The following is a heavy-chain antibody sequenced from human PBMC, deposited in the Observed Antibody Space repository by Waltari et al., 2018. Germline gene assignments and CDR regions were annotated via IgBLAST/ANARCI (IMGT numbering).Heavy chain of an antibody. CDR2: IKSKTDGGTI. V-gene: IGHV3-15*01. CDR1: GFTVTTAW. J-gene: IGHJ4*02. D-gene: IGHD6-19*01. Sequence: EVHLVESGGGLVKPGGSLRLSCAGSGFTVTTAWMNWVGQDPGKGLEWVGLIKSKTDGGTIDYAAPVKGRFTISRDDSKNTLYLQMNSLKTEDTALYYCTTERDGSHEHWGQGTLVTVSS. CDR3: TTERDGSHEH.